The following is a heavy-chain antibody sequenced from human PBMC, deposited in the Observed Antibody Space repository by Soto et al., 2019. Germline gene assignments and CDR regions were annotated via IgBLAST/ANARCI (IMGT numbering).Heavy chain of an antibody. CDR3: ATSYGSGYRAFDY. J-gene: IGHJ4*02. CDR2: VNPILSLS. D-gene: IGHD3-10*01. V-gene: IGHV1-69*02. CDR1: GDTFNFYS. Sequence: QVQLVQSGAEVKRPGSSVKVSCKASGDTFNFYSINWVRQAPGLGLEWLGRVNPILSLSNYAQRFQGRVTMTADQSMSTAYMILNSLKSEDTAIYYCATSYGSGYRAFDYWGQGALVTVSS.